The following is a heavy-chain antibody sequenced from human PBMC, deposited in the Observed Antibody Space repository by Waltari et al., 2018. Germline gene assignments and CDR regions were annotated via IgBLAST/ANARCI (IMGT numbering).Heavy chain of an antibody. Sequence: EVQLVESGGGLVQTGGSLRLSCAASGFTFSSYWLPWVRQAPGKGLVWVSRIYSDGSSTSYADSVKGRFTISRDNAKNTLYLQMNSLGAEDTAVYYCVRSKDGYNLVADYWGQGSLVTVSS. CDR1: GFTFSSYW. V-gene: IGHV3-74*01. CDR3: VRSKDGYNLVADY. CDR2: IYSDGSST. D-gene: IGHD5-12*01. J-gene: IGHJ4*02.